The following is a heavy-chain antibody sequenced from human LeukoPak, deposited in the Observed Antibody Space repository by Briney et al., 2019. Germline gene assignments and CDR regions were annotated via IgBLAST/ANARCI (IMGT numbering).Heavy chain of an antibody. D-gene: IGHD5-18*01. CDR2: IIPIFGTA. CDR1: GGTFSSYA. J-gene: IGHJ4*02. Sequence: SVKASCKASGGTFSSYAISWVRQAPGQGLEWMGGIIPIFGTANYAQKFQGRVTITADESTSTAYMELSSLRSEDTAVYYCARRRGGYSYASPEYYFDYWGQGTLVTVSS. V-gene: IGHV1-69*13. CDR3: ARRRGGYSYASPEYYFDY.